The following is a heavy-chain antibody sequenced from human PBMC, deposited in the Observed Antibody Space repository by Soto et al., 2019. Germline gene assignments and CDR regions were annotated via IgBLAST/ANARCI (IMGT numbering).Heavy chain of an antibody. V-gene: IGHV3-33*01. CDR2: TWFDGSKK. CDR3: ATDPRGGGFGNFDY. CDR1: GFTFTSFG. D-gene: IGHD2-15*01. J-gene: IGHJ4*02. Sequence: GGSLRLSCATSGFTFTSFGMHWVRQAPGKGLEWVAVTWFDGSKKYWADSVKGRFTISRDNSKSTVYLQMNSLRVEDTAVYYCATDPRGGGFGNFDYWGQGTPVTVSS.